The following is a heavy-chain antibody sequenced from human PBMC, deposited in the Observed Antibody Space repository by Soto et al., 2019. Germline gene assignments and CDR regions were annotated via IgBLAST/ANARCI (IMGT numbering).Heavy chain of an antibody. CDR2: IFDDGSNN. J-gene: IGHJ4*02. CDR3: ARWIGKSNFDW. V-gene: IGHV3-33*01. D-gene: IGHD3-10*01. CDR1: EFTFSNYG. Sequence: QVELKESGEGVVQPGRSLTLSCAASEFTFSNYGMHWVRQSPGKGLEWVAAIFDDGSNNQYADSVKGRFSISRHNSTDTLFLQMTNLRAEDTAVYYCARWIGKSNFDWWCPGKLLTASS.